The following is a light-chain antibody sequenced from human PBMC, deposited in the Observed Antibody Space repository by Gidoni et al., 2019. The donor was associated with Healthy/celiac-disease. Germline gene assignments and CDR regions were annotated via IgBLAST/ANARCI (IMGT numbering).Light chain of an antibody. Sequence: DFQMTPSPSTLSASVGERVTITCRASQSISSWLSWYQQKPGKAPKLLIYKASSLESGVPSRFSGSGSGTEFTLTISSLQADDFATYYCQQYNSYLFTFGPGTKVDIK. CDR2: KAS. CDR1: QSISSW. J-gene: IGKJ3*01. V-gene: IGKV1-5*03. CDR3: QQYNSYLFT.